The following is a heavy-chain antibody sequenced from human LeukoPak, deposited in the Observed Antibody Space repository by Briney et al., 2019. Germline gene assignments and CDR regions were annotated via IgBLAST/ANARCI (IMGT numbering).Heavy chain of an antibody. CDR2: VYYTGYS. CDR3: ARQGAITARRTHYYAMDV. CDR1: GDSINSLDL. Sequence: PSETLSLTCTVSGDSINSLDLWSWVRQPPGKGLEWIGSVYYTGYSYDNPSLKSRVTVSVDTSKNQFSLKLNSVTAADTAIYYCARQGAITARRTHYYAMDVWGPGTTVTVSS. D-gene: IGHD1-20*01. J-gene: IGHJ6*02. V-gene: IGHV4-39*01.